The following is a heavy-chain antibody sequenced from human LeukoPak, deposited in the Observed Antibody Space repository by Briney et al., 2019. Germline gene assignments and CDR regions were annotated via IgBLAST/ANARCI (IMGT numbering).Heavy chain of an antibody. CDR3: AKASSSWYELDY. V-gene: IGHV1-2*02. CDR2: INPNSGGT. Sequence: ASVKVSCKASGYTFTGYYMHWVRQAPGQGLEWMGWINPNSGGTNYAQKFQGRVTMTRDTSISTAYMELSRLRSDDTAVYYCAKASSSWYELDYWGQGTLVTVSS. CDR1: GYTFTGYY. D-gene: IGHD6-13*01. J-gene: IGHJ4*02.